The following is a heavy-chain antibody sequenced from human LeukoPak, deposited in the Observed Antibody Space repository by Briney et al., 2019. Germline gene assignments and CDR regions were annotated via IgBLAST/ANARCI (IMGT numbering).Heavy chain of an antibody. Sequence: SETLSLTCTVSGGSISSGGYYWSWLRQHPGKGLEWFGYIYYSGSTYYNPSLKSRVTISVDTSKNQFSLKLSSVTAADTAVYYCARVVGLGYCSGGSCPAFDYWGQGTLVTVSS. V-gene: IGHV4-31*03. J-gene: IGHJ4*02. D-gene: IGHD2-15*01. CDR3: ARVVGLGYCSGGSCPAFDY. CDR2: IYYSGST. CDR1: GGSISSGGYY.